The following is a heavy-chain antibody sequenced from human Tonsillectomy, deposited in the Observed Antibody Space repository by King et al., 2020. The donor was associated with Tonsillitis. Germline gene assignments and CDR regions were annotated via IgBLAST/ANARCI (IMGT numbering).Heavy chain of an antibody. V-gene: IGHV5-51*01. D-gene: IGHD6-6*01. Sequence: QLVQSGAEVKKPGESMKISCKGSGYSFNFYWIGWVRQMPGKGLECMGSIYPGVSDTTYSPSFQGQVTISVDKSISTAYLQWSSLKASDTAMYYCARRSSDLFDYWGQGTLVTVSS. CDR3: ARRSSDLFDY. CDR1: GYSFNFYW. CDR2: IYPGVSDT. J-gene: IGHJ4*02.